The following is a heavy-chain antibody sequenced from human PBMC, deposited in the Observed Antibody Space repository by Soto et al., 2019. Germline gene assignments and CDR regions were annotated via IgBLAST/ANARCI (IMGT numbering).Heavy chain of an antibody. J-gene: IGHJ4*02. CDR2: IYTSGST. D-gene: IGHD5-18*01. CDR3: AHLAGLSHTDDF. V-gene: IGHV4-4*07. CDR1: GGSISSYY. Sequence: SETLSLTCTVSGGSISSYYWSWIRQPAGKGLEWIGRIYTSGSTNYNPSLKSRVTMSVDTSKNQFSLKLSSVTAADTAIYICAHLAGLSHTDDFWGQGTPVTVSS.